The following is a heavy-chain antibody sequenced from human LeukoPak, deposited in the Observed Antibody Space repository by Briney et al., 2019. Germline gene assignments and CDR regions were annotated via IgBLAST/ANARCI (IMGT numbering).Heavy chain of an antibody. CDR2: ISGSGGST. CDR1: GFTFSSYA. Sequence: GGSLRLSCAASGFTFSSYAMSWVRQAPGKGLEWVSAISGSGGSTYYADSVKGRFTISRDNSKNPLYLQMNSLRAEDTAVYYCAKVGTIAVARTKASFDYWDQGTLVTVSS. CDR3: AKVGTIAVARTKASFDY. J-gene: IGHJ4*02. V-gene: IGHV3-23*01. D-gene: IGHD6-19*01.